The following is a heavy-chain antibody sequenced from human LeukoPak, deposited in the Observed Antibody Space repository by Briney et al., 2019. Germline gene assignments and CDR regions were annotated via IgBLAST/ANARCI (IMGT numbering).Heavy chain of an antibody. CDR1: GGSISSGDYY. J-gene: IGHJ6*04. V-gene: IGHV4-30-4*01. CDR2: IYYSEST. CDR3: AAGSGSYYIGYYGMGV. D-gene: IGHD3-10*01. Sequence: PSETLSLTCTVSGGSISSGDYYWSWIRQPPGQGLESISYIYYSESTYYNPSLKSRVTISVDTSEHQCVLMLSTVTASDSAVYSCAAGSGSYYIGYYGMGVWGKGTTVTVLS.